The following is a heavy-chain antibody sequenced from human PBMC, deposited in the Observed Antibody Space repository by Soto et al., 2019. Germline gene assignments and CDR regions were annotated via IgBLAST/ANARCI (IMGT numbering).Heavy chain of an antibody. CDR1: GFSLSTGVG. Sequence: QITLKESGPTLVKPTQTLTLTCTFSGFSLSTGVGVGWIRQPPGKALECLALIYWDDDKRYSSSLKSRLTIPKDTSKNQVVLIMTNMDPVDTATYYCAQKSYYGSGSLDYWGQGILVTVSS. V-gene: IGHV2-5*02. CDR2: IYWDDDK. J-gene: IGHJ4*02. D-gene: IGHD3-10*01. CDR3: AQKSYYGSGSLDY.